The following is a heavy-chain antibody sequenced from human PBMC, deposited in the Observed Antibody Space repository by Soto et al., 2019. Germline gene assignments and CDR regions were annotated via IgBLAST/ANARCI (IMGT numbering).Heavy chain of an antibody. J-gene: IGHJ6*02. V-gene: IGHV3-11*01. CDR2: MSGSGDAI. CDR3: VRGNFYYGMDV. CDR1: GFTFSDYY. Sequence: GGSLRLSCTTSGFTFSDYYMTWVRQAPGKGLEWISYMSGSGDAIYYADSVKGRFTISRDNAKNSLHLEMNSLRVEDTAMYYCVRGNFYYGMDVWGQGTTVTVSS.